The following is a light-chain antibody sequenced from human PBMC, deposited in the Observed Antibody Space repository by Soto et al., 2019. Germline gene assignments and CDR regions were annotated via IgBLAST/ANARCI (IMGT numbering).Light chain of an antibody. J-gene: IGLJ1*01. CDR1: SSNIGNNY. CDR3: GTWDSSLSAFYV. Sequence: QSVLTQPPSVSAAPGQTVTISCSGSSSNIGNNYVSWYQQLPGTAPKLLIYENNKRPSGIPDRFSGSKSGTSATLGITGRQTGDEADYYCGTWDSSLSAFYVFGNGTKVTVL. CDR2: ENN. V-gene: IGLV1-51*02.